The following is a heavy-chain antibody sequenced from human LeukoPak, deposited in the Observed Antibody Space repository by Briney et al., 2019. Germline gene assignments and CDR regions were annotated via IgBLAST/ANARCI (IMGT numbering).Heavy chain of an antibody. Sequence: GGSVRLSCAASGFTFSSYWMSWVRQAPGKGLEWVANIKQDGSEKYYVDSVKGRFTISRDNAKNSLYLQMNSLRAEDTAVYYCARDPWDFWTPPWDYWGQGTLVTVSS. CDR1: GFTFSSYW. CDR3: ARDPWDFWTPPWDY. V-gene: IGHV3-7*01. CDR2: IKQDGSEK. D-gene: IGHD3/OR15-3a*01. J-gene: IGHJ4*02.